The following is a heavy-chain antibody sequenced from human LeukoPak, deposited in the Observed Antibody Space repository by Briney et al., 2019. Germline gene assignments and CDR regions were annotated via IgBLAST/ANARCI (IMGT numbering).Heavy chain of an antibody. CDR3: ARDVLSYYDSSGYYPL. J-gene: IGHJ4*02. V-gene: IGHV1-69*04. CDR1: GGTFSSYA. CDR2: SIPILGIA. Sequence: ASVKVSCKASGGTFSSYAISWVRQAPGQGLEWMGRSIPILGIANYAQKFQGRVTITADKSTSTAYMELSSLRSEDTAVYYCARDVLSYYDSSGYYPLWGQGTLVTVSS. D-gene: IGHD3-22*01.